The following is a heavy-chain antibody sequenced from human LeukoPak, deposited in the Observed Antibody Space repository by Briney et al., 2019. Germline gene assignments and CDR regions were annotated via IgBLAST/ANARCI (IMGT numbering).Heavy chain of an antibody. CDR1: GGSISSYY. J-gene: IGHJ4*02. CDR3: ARQGRGQSGSYDY. CDR2: IYYSGST. V-gene: IGHV4-59*08. D-gene: IGHD1-26*01. Sequence: SETLSLTCTVSGGSISSYYWSWIRQPPGKGLEWIGYIYYSGSTNYNPSLKSRVTISVDTSKNQFSLKLSSVTAADTVVYYCARQGRGQSGSYDYWGQGTLVTVSS.